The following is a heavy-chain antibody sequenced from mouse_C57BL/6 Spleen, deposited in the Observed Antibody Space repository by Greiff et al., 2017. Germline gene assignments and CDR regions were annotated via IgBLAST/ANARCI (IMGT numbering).Heavy chain of an antibody. D-gene: IGHD1-1*01. CDR1: GYTFTSYG. Sequence: VQLQESGAELARPGASVKLSCKASGYTFTSYGISWVKQRTGQGLEWIGEIYPRSGNTYYNEKFKGKATLTADKSSSTAYMELRSLTSEDSAVYFCARDYGSSYGAMDYWGQGTSVTVSS. J-gene: IGHJ4*01. V-gene: IGHV1-81*01. CDR3: ARDYGSSYGAMDY. CDR2: IYPRSGNT.